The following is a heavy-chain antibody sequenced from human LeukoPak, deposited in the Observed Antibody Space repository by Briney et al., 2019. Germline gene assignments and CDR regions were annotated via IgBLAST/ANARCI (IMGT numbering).Heavy chain of an antibody. CDR3: AMGYKPLLSRAFDI. V-gene: IGHV4-39*01. Sequence: SETLSLTCTVSGDSNSRSSYYWGWIRQPPGKGLEWIGNIYYDGSTYSNPSLKSRVTISVDTSKNQFSLKLSSVTAADTAVYYCAMGYKPLLSRAFDIWSQGTMVTVSS. CDR2: IYYDGST. CDR1: GDSNSRSSYY. D-gene: IGHD5-12*01. J-gene: IGHJ3*02.